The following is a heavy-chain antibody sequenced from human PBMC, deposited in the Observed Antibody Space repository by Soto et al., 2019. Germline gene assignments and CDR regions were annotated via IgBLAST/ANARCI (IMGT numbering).Heavy chain of an antibody. Sequence: PGESLKISCKGSGYSFTSYWIGWVRQMPGKGLEWMGIIYPGDSDTRYSPSFQGQVTISADKSISTAYLQWSSLKASDTAMYYCARPSGYYDDSSGWSAFDIWGQGTMVTVSS. CDR3: ARPSGYYDDSSGWSAFDI. J-gene: IGHJ3*02. CDR2: IYPGDSDT. CDR1: GYSFTSYW. V-gene: IGHV5-51*01. D-gene: IGHD3-22*01.